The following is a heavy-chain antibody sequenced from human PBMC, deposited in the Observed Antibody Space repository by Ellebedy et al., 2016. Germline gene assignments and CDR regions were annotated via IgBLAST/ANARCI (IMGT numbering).Heavy chain of an antibody. CDR1: GFTFSSYW. Sequence: GESLKISXAASGFTFSSYWMSWVRQAPGKGLEWVANIKQDGSEKYVDTVKGRFTISRDNAKNSLYLQMNSLRAEDTAVYYCAKANSIAAARGYFDYWGQGTLVTVSS. D-gene: IGHD6-13*01. CDR3: AKANSIAAARGYFDY. CDR2: IKQDGSEK. V-gene: IGHV3-7*03. J-gene: IGHJ4*02.